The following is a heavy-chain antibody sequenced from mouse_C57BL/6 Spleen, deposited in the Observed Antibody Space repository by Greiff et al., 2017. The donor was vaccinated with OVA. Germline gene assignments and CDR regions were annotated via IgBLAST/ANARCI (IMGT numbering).Heavy chain of an antibody. CDR3: ARWLLRYFDY. D-gene: IGHD2-3*01. J-gene: IGHJ2*01. V-gene: IGHV1-55*01. Sequence: QVQLQQPGAELVKPGASVKMSCKASGYTFTSYWITGVKQRPGQGLEWIGDIYPGSGSTNYNETCKGKATLTVDTSSSTAYLQLSSLASEDSAVSYCARWLLRYFDYWGQGTTLTDSS. CDR2: IYPGSGST. CDR1: GYTFTSYW.